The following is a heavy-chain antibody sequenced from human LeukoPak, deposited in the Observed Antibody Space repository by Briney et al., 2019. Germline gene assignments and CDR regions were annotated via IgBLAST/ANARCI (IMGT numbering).Heavy chain of an antibody. V-gene: IGHV1-69*05. CDR1: GGTFSSYA. J-gene: IGHJ4*02. CDR3: ASSQGSGYFDY. CDR2: IIPIFGTA. Sequence: SVKVSCXASGGTFSSYAISWVRQAPGQGLQWMGRIIPIFGTANYAQKFQGRVTITTDESTSTAYMELSSLRSEDTAVYYCASSQGSGYFDYWGQGTLVTVSS.